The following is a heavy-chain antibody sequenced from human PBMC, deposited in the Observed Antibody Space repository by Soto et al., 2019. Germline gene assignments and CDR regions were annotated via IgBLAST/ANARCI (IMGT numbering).Heavy chain of an antibody. V-gene: IGHV4-39*01. D-gene: IGHD1-1*01. CDR1: GGSISSSSYY. CDR3: ARYSWGFDAFDI. CDR2: IYYSGST. Sequence: SETLSLTCTVSGGSISSSSYYWGWIRQPPGKGLEWIGSIYYSGSTYYNPSLKSRVTISVDTSKNQFSLKRSSVTAADTAVYYCARYSWGFDAFDIWGQGTMVTVSS. J-gene: IGHJ3*02.